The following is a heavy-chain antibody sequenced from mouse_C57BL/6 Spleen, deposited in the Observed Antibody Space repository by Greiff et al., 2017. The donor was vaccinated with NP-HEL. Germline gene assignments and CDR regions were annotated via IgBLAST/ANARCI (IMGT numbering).Heavy chain of an antibody. Sequence: VLLVESGAELVKPGASVKFSCKASGYAFSSYWLNWVKQRPGTGLEWIGQIYPGDGDTTYNGKFQGKATLTADKSSSTAYMQLSSLTSEDSAVYFCARETVVAKGDLDYWGQGTTRTVSS. V-gene: IGHV1-80*01. J-gene: IGHJ2*01. CDR3: ARETVVAKGDLDY. CDR1: GYAFSSYW. D-gene: IGHD1-1*01. CDR2: IYPGDGDT.